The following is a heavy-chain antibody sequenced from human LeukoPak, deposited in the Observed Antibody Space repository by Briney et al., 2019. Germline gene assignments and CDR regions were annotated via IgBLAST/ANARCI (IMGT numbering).Heavy chain of an antibody. J-gene: IGHJ4*02. CDR1: GFTFSRFG. Sequence: GGSLRLSCSASGFTFSRFGMHWVRQAPGKGLEWVANIKQDGGEEYYVDSVKGRFTISRDSSKNTLYLQMNNLRVEDTAVYYCERVSMSQYWGQGTLVTVSS. D-gene: IGHD5/OR15-5a*01. CDR2: IKQDGGEE. CDR3: ERVSMSQY. V-gene: IGHV3-7*03.